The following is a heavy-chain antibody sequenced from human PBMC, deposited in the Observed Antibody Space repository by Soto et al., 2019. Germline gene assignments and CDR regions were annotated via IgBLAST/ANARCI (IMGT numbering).Heavy chain of an antibody. D-gene: IGHD3-22*01. CDR3: ARDVGYYDGSGYYPYYFGY. CDR1: GYTFTSYG. J-gene: IGHJ4*02. CDR2: ISAYNGNT. V-gene: IGHV1-18*01. Sequence: QVQLVQSGAEVKKPGASVKVSCKASGYTFTSYGISWVRQAPGQGLEWMGWISAYNGNTNCAQQLQGRDTMTTGTSTSRAYMELRSLRSDYTSVYYCARDVGYYDGSGYYPYYFGYWGQGNLVTVSS.